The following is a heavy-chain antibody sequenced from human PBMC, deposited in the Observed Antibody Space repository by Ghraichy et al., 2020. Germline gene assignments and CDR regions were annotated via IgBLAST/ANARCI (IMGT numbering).Heavy chain of an antibody. J-gene: IGHJ4*02. CDR2: ISSSSSYI. V-gene: IGHV3-21*01. D-gene: IGHD4-17*01. CDR3: ARDPLRYQFDY. Sequence: TCAASGFTFSSYSMNWVRQAPGKGLEWVSSISSSSSYIYYADSVKGRFTISRDNAKNSLYLQMNSLRAEDTAVYYCARDPLRYQFDYWGQGTLVTVSS. CDR1: GFTFSSYS.